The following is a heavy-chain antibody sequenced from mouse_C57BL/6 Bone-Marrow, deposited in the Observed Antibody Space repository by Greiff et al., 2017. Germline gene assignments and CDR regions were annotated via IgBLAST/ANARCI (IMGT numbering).Heavy chain of an antibody. D-gene: IGHD1-1*01. J-gene: IGHJ2*01. CDR1: GYTFTSYW. CDR2: IDPSDSYT. V-gene: IGHV1-69*01. CDR3: ARRHYGSSYRGFFDY. Sequence: QVQLQQPGAELVMPGASVKLSCKASGYTFTSYWMHWVKQRPGQGLEWIGEIDPSDSYTNYNQKFKGKSTVTVDKSSSTAYMQLSSLTSEDSAVYYCARRHYGSSYRGFFDYWGQGTTLTVSS.